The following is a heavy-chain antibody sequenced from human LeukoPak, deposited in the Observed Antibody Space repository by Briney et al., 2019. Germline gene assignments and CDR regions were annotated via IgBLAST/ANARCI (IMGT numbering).Heavy chain of an antibody. CDR2: ISSSSSTI. J-gene: IGHJ3*02. V-gene: IGHV3-48*04. Sequence: GGSLRLSCAASGFTLSNYNMNWVRQAPGKGLEWVSYISSSSSTIYYADSVKGRFTISRDNAKNSLYLQMNSLRAEDTAVYYCARDGLDRGYYDAFDIWGQGTMVTVSS. CDR3: ARDGLDRGYYDAFDI. D-gene: IGHD3-22*01. CDR1: GFTLSNYN.